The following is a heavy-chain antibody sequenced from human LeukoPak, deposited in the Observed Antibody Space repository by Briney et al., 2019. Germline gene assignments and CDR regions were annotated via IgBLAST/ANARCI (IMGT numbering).Heavy chain of an antibody. Sequence: PGGSLRLSCAASGFTFTTYAMSWVRQAPGKGLEWVSGMSGSASSTYYADSVKGRFTTSRDNSKNTLYLQMNSLRADDTAVYYCAKDHWSGAPLYFFDHWGQRTLVTVSS. CDR1: GFTFTTYA. CDR3: AKDHWSGAPLYFFDH. J-gene: IGHJ4*02. CDR2: MSGSASST. D-gene: IGHD3-3*01. V-gene: IGHV3-23*01.